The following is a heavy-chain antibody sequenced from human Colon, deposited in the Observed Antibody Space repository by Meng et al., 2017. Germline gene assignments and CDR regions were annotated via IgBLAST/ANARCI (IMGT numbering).Heavy chain of an antibody. CDR3: ATGLRHGDWFDP. V-gene: IGHV4-34*01. D-gene: IGHD4-17*01. CDR1: GGSFSGFY. J-gene: IGHJ5*02. CDR2: IDHFGIS. Sequence: QGQNHQVGVGLCQPSDTLSLPCAVSGGSFSGFYWSWIRQPPGKGLEWIGEIDHFGISNYNSSLKGRLTMSVDTSKKQISLTLTSVTAADTAVYYCATGLRHGDWFDPWGPGTLVTVSS.